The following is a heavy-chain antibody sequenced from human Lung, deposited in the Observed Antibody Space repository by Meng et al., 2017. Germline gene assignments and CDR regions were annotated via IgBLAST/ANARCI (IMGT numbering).Heavy chain of an antibody. CDR2: INPKSGDT. J-gene: IGHJ4*02. D-gene: IGHD6-25*01. CDR3: ARDEDISAAGKLFGDY. Sequence: QVVLVQSGVEVKKPGASVKVSCKPSGYNFPDYYIHWVRRAPGQGLEWMGRINPKSGDTHYAQKFQARVTMTGDTSISTAYMELSGLRSDDTAMYYCARDEDISAAGKLFGDYWGQGTLVTVSS. V-gene: IGHV1-2*06. CDR1: GYNFPDYY.